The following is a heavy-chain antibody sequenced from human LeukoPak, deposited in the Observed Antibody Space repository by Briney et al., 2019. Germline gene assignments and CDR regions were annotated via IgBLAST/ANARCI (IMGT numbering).Heavy chain of an antibody. CDR3: ARDKAAIRGFGYYYYMDV. V-gene: IGHV3-30*01. D-gene: IGHD2-2*02. Sequence: QPGGSLRLSCAASGFTFSNYAMHWLRQAPGKGLEWVALISYAGNYKYFADSVKGRITISRDNSKNTLYLQVITLRAEDTAVYYCARDKAAIRGFGYYYYMDVWGKGTTVTVSS. CDR1: GFTFSNYA. CDR2: ISYAGNYK. J-gene: IGHJ6*03.